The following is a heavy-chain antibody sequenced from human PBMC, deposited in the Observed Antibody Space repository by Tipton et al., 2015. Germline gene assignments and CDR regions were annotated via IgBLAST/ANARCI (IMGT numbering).Heavy chain of an antibody. V-gene: IGHV4-38-2*01. J-gene: IGHJ4*02. D-gene: IGHD2-15*01. CDR2: ISHSGNT. CDR3: TTTQGY. CDR1: AYSITSDYY. Sequence: PGLVKPSETLSLTCAVSAYSITSDYYWGWIRQPPGKGLEWIGSISHSGNTYYNPSLKSRVTISVDTSKHQFSLKLSSVTAADTAVYYCTTTQGYWGQGILVTVSS.